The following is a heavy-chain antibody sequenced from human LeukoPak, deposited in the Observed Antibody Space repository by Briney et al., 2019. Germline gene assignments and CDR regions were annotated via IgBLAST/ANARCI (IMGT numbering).Heavy chain of an antibody. D-gene: IGHD3-22*01. Sequence: GGSLRLSCAASGFIFSRYGMHWVRQAPGEGLEWVAFIQFDGINKYYADSVKGRFTISRDNSKNTLYLQMNSLRAEDTAVFYCAKKWSGDYDSSDINDSFDIWGHGTMVTVSS. J-gene: IGHJ3*02. CDR1: GFIFSRYG. V-gene: IGHV3-30*02. CDR3: AKKWSGDYDSSDINDSFDI. CDR2: IQFDGINK.